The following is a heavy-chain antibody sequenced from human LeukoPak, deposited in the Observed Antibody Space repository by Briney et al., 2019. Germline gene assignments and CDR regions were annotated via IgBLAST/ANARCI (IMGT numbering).Heavy chain of an antibody. V-gene: IGHV4-39*01. D-gene: IGHD7-27*01. CDR1: GGSISSSSYY. CDR2: IYHSGST. Sequence: PSETLSLTCTVSGGSISSSSYYWGWIRQPPGKGLEWIGSIYHSGSTYYNPSLKSRVTISVDTSKNQFSLKLSSVTAADTAVYYCARNLGLYDAFDIWGQGTMVTVSS. CDR3: ARNLGLYDAFDI. J-gene: IGHJ3*02.